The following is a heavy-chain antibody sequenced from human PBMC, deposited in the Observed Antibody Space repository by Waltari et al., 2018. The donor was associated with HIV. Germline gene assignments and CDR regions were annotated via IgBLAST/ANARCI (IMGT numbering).Heavy chain of an antibody. CDR3: ARVRCGGGGCQWAFDV. CDR1: GPSFTRSY. V-gene: IGHV1-46*01. J-gene: IGHJ3*01. Sequence: QVQLVQSGAEVKKPGASVKISCKTSGPSFTRSYLHWVRQAPGQGLVWRGIINPTDGRTTFSQHFRGRISMTRDTPRSTVYMELQSVQPDDTATYYCARVRCGGGGCQWAFDVWGQGTKVTVS. CDR2: INPTDGRT. D-gene: IGHD2-21*01.